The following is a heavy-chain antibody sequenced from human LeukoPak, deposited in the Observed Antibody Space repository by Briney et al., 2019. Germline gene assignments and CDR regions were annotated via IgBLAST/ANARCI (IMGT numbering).Heavy chain of an antibody. CDR3: ASRKSGSYFPSIDY. CDR2: FYYSGST. CDR1: GGSVSSGSYY. V-gene: IGHV4-61*01. J-gene: IGHJ4*02. Sequence: SETLSLTCTVSGGSVSSGSYYWSWIRQPPGKGLEWIGYFYYSGSTNYNPSLKSRVTISVDTSKNQFSLKLSSVTAADTAVYYCASRKSGSYFPSIDYWGQGTLVTVSS. D-gene: IGHD1-26*01.